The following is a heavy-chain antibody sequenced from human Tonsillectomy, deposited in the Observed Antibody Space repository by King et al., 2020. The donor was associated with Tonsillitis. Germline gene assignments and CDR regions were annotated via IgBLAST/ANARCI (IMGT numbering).Heavy chain of an antibody. Sequence: QLVQSGAEVKKPGASVKVSCKASGYILTGYYMHWVRQAPGQGLEWMGWINPKSGGTNYAQKFQGRVTMTRDTSISTAYMELSRLRSDDTAVYYCARDAEQPYSSGWSDFDYWGQGTLVTVSS. D-gene: IGHD6-19*01. J-gene: IGHJ4*02. CDR3: ARDAEQPYSSGWSDFDY. CDR2: INPKSGGT. V-gene: IGHV1-2*02. CDR1: GYILTGYY.